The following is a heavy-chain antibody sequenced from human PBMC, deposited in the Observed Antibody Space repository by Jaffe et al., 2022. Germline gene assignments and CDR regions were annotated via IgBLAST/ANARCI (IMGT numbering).Heavy chain of an antibody. D-gene: IGHD6-19*01. V-gene: IGHV2-70*13. Sequence: QVTLRESGPTLVKPTQTLTLTCTVSGFSVSTTGMCVSWVRQSPGKALEWLALMDWDEEKYYSTSLKTRLTISKDTSKNQVVLTMTNMDPVDTATYYCARTRTGYNIGYPYYFDQWGQGILVTVSS. J-gene: IGHJ4*02. CDR3: ARTRTGYNIGYPYYFDQ. CDR2: MDWDEEK. CDR1: GFSVSTTGMC.